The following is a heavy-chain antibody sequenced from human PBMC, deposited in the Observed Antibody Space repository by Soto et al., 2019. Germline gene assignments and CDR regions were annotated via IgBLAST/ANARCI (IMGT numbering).Heavy chain of an antibody. Sequence: QVQLVESGGGVAQPGRSLRLSCVASGFTFTNYAMHWVRQAPGKGLEWVAVISYDGNNEYSADSVKGRSTISRDNSKNTLYLQMDSLRAEDTAVYYCAKNSPKVITFPFYFDYWGQGALVTVSS. CDR3: AKNSPKVITFPFYFDY. CDR2: ISYDGNNE. V-gene: IGHV3-30*18. J-gene: IGHJ4*02. D-gene: IGHD3-16*01. CDR1: GFTFTNYA.